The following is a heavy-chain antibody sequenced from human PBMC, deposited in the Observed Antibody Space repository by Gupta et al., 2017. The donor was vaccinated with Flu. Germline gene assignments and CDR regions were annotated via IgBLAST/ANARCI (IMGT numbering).Heavy chain of an antibody. CDR2: IHYSGGT. D-gene: IGHD4/OR15-4a*01. J-gene: IGHJ4*02. V-gene: IGHV4-59*01. CDR1: NASISLYY. Sequence: QVQLQESGPGLVKPSETLSLTCTVSNASISLYYWSWIRQAPGKGLEWIGYIHYSGGTSYSDSLKSRVTISADTSKNQFSLKLNSVAAADTAVYYCVKGASYFDSWGRGARVTVSA. CDR3: VKGASYFDS.